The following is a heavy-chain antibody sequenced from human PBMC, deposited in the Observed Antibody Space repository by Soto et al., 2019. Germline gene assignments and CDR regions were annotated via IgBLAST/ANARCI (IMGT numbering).Heavy chain of an antibody. Sequence: AVGSLRLSCAAPGFTFSNAWMSWVRQAPGKGLEWVGRIKSKTDGGTTDYAAPVKGRFTISRDDSKNTLYLQMNSLKTEDTAVYYCTTAISRDCYYYGMDVWGQGTTVTVSS. V-gene: IGHV3-15*01. CDR3: TTAISRDCYYYGMDV. CDR1: GFTFSNAW. J-gene: IGHJ6*02. CDR2: IKSKTDGGTT. D-gene: IGHD2-21*01.